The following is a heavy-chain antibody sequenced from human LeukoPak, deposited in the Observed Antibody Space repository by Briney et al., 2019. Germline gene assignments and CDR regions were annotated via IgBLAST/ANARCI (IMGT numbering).Heavy chain of an antibody. CDR1: GFSFSNYG. V-gene: IGHV3-74*01. Sequence: GGSLTLSCAASGFSFSNYGMSWFRQAPGKGLVWVSHINGDGTTTTHADSVKGRSTISRDNAKNKLYLQMNSLRAEDTAVYYCARSISGIYSFDYWGQGTLVTVSS. CDR2: INGDGTTT. CDR3: ARSISGIYSFDY. J-gene: IGHJ4*02. D-gene: IGHD1-26*01.